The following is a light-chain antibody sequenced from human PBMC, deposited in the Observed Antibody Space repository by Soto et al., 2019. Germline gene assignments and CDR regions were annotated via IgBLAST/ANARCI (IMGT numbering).Light chain of an antibody. CDR2: AAS. CDR3: QQSYRAPIT. V-gene: IGKV1-39*01. J-gene: IGKJ5*01. CDR1: QSISSS. Sequence: IQMTQSPSSLSASVGDRVTITCRASQSISSSLNWYQQISGKAPKLLIYAASSLQSGDPSRFSGSGSGTDFTLTISSLQPEDFGGYYCQQSYRAPITFGQGTRLEIK.